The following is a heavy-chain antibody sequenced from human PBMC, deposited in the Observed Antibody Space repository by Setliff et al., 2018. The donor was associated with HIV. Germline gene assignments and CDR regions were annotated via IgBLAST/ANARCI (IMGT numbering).Heavy chain of an antibody. CDR3: AKRAGGPLVNWVFDY. CDR1: GFTFSSYA. Sequence: GGSLRLSCAASGFTFSSYAMSWVRQAPGKGLECVSAISNGGGGYTYYADSVKGRFTISRDNSKNTLYLQVNSLRAEDTAVYYCAKRAGGPLVNWVFDYWGQGTLVTVSS. D-gene: IGHD2-15*01. J-gene: IGHJ4*02. CDR2: ISNGGGGYT. V-gene: IGHV3-23*01.